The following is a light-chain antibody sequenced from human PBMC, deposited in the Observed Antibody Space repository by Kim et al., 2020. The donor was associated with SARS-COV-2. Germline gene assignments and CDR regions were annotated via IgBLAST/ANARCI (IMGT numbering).Light chain of an antibody. J-gene: IGLJ2*01. CDR1: SSDVGGYNY. V-gene: IGLV2-14*03. Sequence: GQSITLSCTGTSSDVGGYNYVSWYQQHPGKAPKLMIYDVNNRPSGVSNHFSGSKSGNTASLTISGLQPEDEADYYCSSYTSSSTVVFGGGTQLTVL. CDR2: DVN. CDR3: SSYTSSSTVV.